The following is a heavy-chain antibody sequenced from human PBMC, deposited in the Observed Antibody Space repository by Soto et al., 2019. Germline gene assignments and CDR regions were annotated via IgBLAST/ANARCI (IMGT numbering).Heavy chain of an antibody. J-gene: IGHJ5*02. Sequence: QITLKESGPTLVKPTQTLTLTCTFSGFSLSTSGVGVGWIRQPPGKALEWLALIYWDDDKRYSPSLKSRLTITKDTSKNQVVLTMTNMDPVDTATYYCAHSASYYDILTGYTKVKNWFDPWGQGTLVTVSS. CDR2: IYWDDDK. D-gene: IGHD3-9*01. CDR3: AHSASYYDILTGYTKVKNWFDP. V-gene: IGHV2-5*02. CDR1: GFSLSTSGVG.